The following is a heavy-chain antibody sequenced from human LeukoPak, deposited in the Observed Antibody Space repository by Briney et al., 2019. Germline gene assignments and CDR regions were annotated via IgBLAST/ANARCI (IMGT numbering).Heavy chain of an antibody. CDR1: GFTFDDYA. CDR3: AKDKMIGGSVWYFDL. CDR2: ISWNSGSI. J-gene: IGHJ2*01. Sequence: GGSLRLSCAASGFTFDDYAMHWVRQAPGKGLEWVSGISWNSGSIGYADSVKGRFTISRDNAKNSLYLQMNSLRAEDMALYYCAKDKMIGGSVWYFDLWGRGTLVTVSS. V-gene: IGHV3-9*03. D-gene: IGHD3-10*02.